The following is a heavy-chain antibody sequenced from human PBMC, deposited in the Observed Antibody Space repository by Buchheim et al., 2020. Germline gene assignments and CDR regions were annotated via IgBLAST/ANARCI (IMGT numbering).Heavy chain of an antibody. CDR1: GGSISSGSYY. CDR2: IYTSGST. Sequence: QVQLQESGPGLVKPSQTLSLTCTVSGGSISSGSYYWSWIQQPAGKGLEWIGRIYTSGSTNYNPSLKSRVTISVDTSKNQFSLKLSSVTAADTAVYYCARVLRDGYNLGTEDYYYGMDVWGQGTT. CDR3: ARVLRDGYNLGTEDYYYGMDV. V-gene: IGHV4-61*02. J-gene: IGHJ6*02. D-gene: IGHD5-24*01.